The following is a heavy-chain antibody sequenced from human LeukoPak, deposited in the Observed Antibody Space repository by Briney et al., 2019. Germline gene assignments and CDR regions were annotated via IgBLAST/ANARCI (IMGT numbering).Heavy chain of an antibody. V-gene: IGHV4-4*02. J-gene: IGHJ4*02. CDR3: ARGPPPDFDY. Sequence: PSETLSLTCAVSGGSISSSNWWSWVRQPPGKGLEWIGRIHPSGSTNYNPSLKSRLTLSVDTSKNQFSLKLSSVTAADTAVYYCARGPPPDFDYWGRGTLVTVSS. CDR2: IHPSGST. CDR1: GGSISSSNW.